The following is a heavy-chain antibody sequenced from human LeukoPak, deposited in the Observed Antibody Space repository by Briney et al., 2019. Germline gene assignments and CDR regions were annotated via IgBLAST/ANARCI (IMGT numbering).Heavy chain of an antibody. D-gene: IGHD6-13*01. CDR2: IQYSGST. CDR1: SGSIISYY. Sequence: SETLSLTCTVSSGSIISYYWAWVRQPPGKGLEWIGYIQYSGSTEYNPSIVSRATISVDTAKHQFSLNLRYVTAADTAVYYCARGRAAGTLDFWGQGTLVTVSS. J-gene: IGHJ4*02. V-gene: IGHV4-59*01. CDR3: ARGRAAGTLDF.